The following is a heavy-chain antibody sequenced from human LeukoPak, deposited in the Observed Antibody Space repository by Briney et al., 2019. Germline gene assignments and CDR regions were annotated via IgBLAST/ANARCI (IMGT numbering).Heavy chain of an antibody. D-gene: IGHD2-8*02. V-gene: IGHV3-74*01. CDR1: GFTFSRYW. J-gene: IGHJ4*02. CDR3: ARDSCTGSNCYFGY. CDR2: INSDGSGT. Sequence: PGASLRLSCAASGFTFSRYWMLWVRQSPGKGLMWVSRINSDGSGTNYADSVKGRFTMSRDSAKNTVFLEMNNLRAEDTAVYYCARDSCTGSNCYFGYWGQGTLVTVSS.